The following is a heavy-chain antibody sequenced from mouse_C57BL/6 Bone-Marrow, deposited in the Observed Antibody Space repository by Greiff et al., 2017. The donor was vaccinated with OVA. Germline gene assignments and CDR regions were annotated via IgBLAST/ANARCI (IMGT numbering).Heavy chain of an antibody. CDR1: GYTFTSYW. CDR2: IDPSDSYT. CDR3: ARLLWYQYYYAMDY. Sequence: QVQLKQPGAELVRPGTSVKLSCKASGYTFTSYWMHWVKQRPGQGLEWIGVIDPSDSYTNYNQKFKGKATLTVDTSSSTAYMQLSSLTSEDSAVYYCARLLWYQYYYAMDYWGQGTSVTVSS. D-gene: IGHD2-1*01. J-gene: IGHJ4*01. V-gene: IGHV1-59*01.